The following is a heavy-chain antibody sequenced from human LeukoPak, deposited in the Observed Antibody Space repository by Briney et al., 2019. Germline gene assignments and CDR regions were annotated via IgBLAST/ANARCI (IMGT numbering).Heavy chain of an antibody. V-gene: IGHV1-2*02. Sequence: VASVKVSCKASGYIFTGFYMHWVRQAPGQGLEWMGWINPNSGDTNAAQKFQGRVAMTRDTSISTAYMELSRLRSDDTAVYYCASNGIAVAGYDYWGQGTVVSVSS. CDR3: ASNGIAVAGYDY. D-gene: IGHD6-19*01. J-gene: IGHJ4*02. CDR1: GYIFTGFY. CDR2: INPNSGDT.